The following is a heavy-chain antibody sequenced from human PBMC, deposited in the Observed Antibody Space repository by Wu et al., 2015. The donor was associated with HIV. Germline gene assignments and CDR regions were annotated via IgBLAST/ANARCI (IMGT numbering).Heavy chain of an antibody. J-gene: IGHJ6*02. CDR2: ISAYNGNT. CDR1: GYSFTTYG. D-gene: IGHD6-13*01. V-gene: IGHV1-18*01. Sequence: QVQLVQSGAEVKKPGSSVKVSCKGSGYSFTTYGISWVRQAPGQGLEWMGWISAYNGNTKYAQKLQGRVTMTTDTATSTAYMELRSLRSDDTAIYYCARRNSSLVGNVYQYYGMDVWGQGTTVTIPS. CDR3: ARRNSSLVGNVYQYYGMDV.